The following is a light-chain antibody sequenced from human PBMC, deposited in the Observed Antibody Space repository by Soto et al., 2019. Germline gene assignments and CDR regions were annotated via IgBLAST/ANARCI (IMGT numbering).Light chain of an antibody. CDR2: GAW. J-gene: IGKJ2*01. V-gene: IGKV3-15*01. Sequence: EIVMTQSPATLSVSPGERATLSCRASQSVGSNLAWYQQKPGQAPRLLIFGAWNRATDIPARFSGSGSGTEFTLTISSLQSEYYAVYYCQQYNDWRTFGQGTKLEIK. CDR1: QSVGSN. CDR3: QQYNDWRT.